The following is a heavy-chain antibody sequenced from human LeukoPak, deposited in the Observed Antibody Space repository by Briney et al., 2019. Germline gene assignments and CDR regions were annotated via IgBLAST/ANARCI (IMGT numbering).Heavy chain of an antibody. V-gene: IGHV3-72*01. CDR1: GFTFSDHY. Sequence: TGGSLRLSCAASGFTFSDHYMDWVRQAPGKGLEWVGRTRNKANSYTTEYAASVKGRFTISRDDSKNSLYLQMNSLKTEDTAVYYCAREDGGDWDLALAYWGQGTLVTVSS. CDR2: TRNKANSYTT. CDR3: AREDGGDWDLALAY. J-gene: IGHJ4*02. D-gene: IGHD2-21*02.